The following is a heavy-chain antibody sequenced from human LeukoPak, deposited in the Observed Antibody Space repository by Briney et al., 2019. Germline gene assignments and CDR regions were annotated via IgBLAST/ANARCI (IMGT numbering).Heavy chain of an antibody. CDR1: GFTFSSYW. D-gene: IGHD2-8*02. CDR3: AREQYGTDDALDI. J-gene: IGHJ3*02. Sequence: GGSLRLSCAASGFTFSSYWMSWVRQAPGKGLEWVSAISGRDDNTYYADSVKGRFTISRDNSKNTLYLQMNSLRAEDTAAYYCAREQYGTDDALDIWGQGTMVTVSS. CDR2: ISGRDDNT. V-gene: IGHV3-23*01.